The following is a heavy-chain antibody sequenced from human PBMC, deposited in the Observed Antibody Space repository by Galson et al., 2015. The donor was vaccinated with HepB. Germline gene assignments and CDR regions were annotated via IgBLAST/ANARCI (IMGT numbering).Heavy chain of an antibody. J-gene: IGHJ4*02. Sequence: SLRLSCAASGFTFSSHGMNWVRQAPGKGLVWVAHINHDSTAIYYADSVKGRFTISRDNAKNSLHLQMSSLRDEDTADYYCARDFSWASDYWGQGTLVTVSS. CDR2: INHDSTAI. CDR3: ARDFSWASDY. D-gene: IGHD3-3*01. CDR1: GFTFSSHG. V-gene: IGHV3-48*02.